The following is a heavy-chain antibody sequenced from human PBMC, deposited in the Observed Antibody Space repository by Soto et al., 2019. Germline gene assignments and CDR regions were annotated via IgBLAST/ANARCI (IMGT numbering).Heavy chain of an antibody. CDR2: ISGSGGST. D-gene: IGHD3-10*01. V-gene: IGHV3-23*01. Sequence: GGSLRLSCAASGFTFSSYAMSWVRQAPGKELEWVSAISGSGGSTYYADSVKGRFTISRDNSKNTLYLQMNSLRAEDTAVYYCRSITMVRGVPFFDYWGQGTLVTVSS. CDR1: GFTFSSYA. CDR3: RSITMVRGVPFFDY. J-gene: IGHJ4*02.